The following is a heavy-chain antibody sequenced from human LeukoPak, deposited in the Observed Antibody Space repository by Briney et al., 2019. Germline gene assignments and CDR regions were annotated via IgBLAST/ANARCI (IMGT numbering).Heavy chain of an antibody. CDR3: ARDLIASRDRAFDI. J-gene: IGHJ3*02. D-gene: IGHD6-6*01. Sequence: ASVKVSCKASGYTFTGYYMHWVRQASGQGLEWMGWINPNSGGTNYAQKFQGWVTMTRDTSISTAYMELSRLRSDDTAVYYCARDLIASRDRAFDIWGQGTMVTVSS. CDR1: GYTFTGYY. V-gene: IGHV1-2*04. CDR2: INPNSGGT.